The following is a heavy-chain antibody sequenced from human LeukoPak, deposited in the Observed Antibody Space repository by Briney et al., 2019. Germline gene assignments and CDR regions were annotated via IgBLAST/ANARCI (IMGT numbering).Heavy chain of an antibody. J-gene: IGHJ5*02. V-gene: IGHV1-2*02. D-gene: IGHD4-17*01. CDR1: GYTFSDFY. CDR2: INPNSGGT. CDR3: ARARHRYTYGGNNWFDP. Sequence: WASVKVSCKASGYTFSDFYIHWVRQAPGQGLEWMGWINPNSGGTNYAQKFQGRVTMTRDTSISTAYMELSRLRSDDTAVYYCARARHRYTYGGNNWFDPWGQGTLVTVSS.